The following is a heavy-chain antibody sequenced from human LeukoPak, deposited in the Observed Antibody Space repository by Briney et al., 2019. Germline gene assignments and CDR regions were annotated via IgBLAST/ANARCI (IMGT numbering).Heavy chain of an antibody. CDR2: ISSSSSTI. D-gene: IGHD3-16*01. J-gene: IGHJ4*02. CDR3: AKDDGGATWGYYFDY. Sequence: PGGSLRLSCAASGFTFSSYSMNWVRQAPGKGLEWVSYISSSSSTIYYADSVKGRFTISRDSSKNTLFLQMNSLRAEDTAVYYCAKDDGGATWGYYFDYWGQGTLVTVSS. V-gene: IGHV3-48*01. CDR1: GFTFSSYS.